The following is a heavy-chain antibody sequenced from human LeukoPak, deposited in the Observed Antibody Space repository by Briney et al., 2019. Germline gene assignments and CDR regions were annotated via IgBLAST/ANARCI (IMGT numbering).Heavy chain of an antibody. D-gene: IGHD3-22*01. J-gene: IGHJ4*02. V-gene: IGHV4-34*01. CDR3: ARENPSGYYNRPIDY. CDR2: INHSGST. CDR1: GGSFSGYY. Sequence: SETLSLTCAVYGGSFSGYYWSWIRQPPGKGLEWIGEINHSGSTNHNPSLKSRVTISVDTSKNQFSLKLSSVTAADTAIYYCARENPSGYYNRPIDYWGQGTLVTVSS.